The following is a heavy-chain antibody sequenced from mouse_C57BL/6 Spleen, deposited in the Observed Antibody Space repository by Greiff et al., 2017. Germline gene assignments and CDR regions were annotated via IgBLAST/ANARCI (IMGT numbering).Heavy chain of an antibody. CDR2: IHPSDSVT. CDR3: AIEITTVVARMHY. V-gene: IGHV1-74*01. D-gene: IGHD1-1*01. CDR1: GYTFTSYW. Sequence: QVQLQQPGAELVKPGASVKVSCKASGYTFTSYWMPWVKQRPGQGLEWIGRIHPSDSVTNYNQKFKGKATLTVDKSSSTAYMQLSSLTSEDSAVYYCAIEITTVVARMHYWGQGTSVTVSS. J-gene: IGHJ4*01.